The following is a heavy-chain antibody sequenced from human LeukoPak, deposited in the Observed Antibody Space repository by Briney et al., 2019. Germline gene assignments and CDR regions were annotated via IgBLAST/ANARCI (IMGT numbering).Heavy chain of an antibody. V-gene: IGHV3-21*01. J-gene: IGHJ5*02. CDR1: GFTFSSYS. Sequence: PGGSLRLSCAASGFTFSSYSMNWVRQAPGKGLEWVSSISSSSSYIYYADSVKGRFTISRDNAKNSLYLQMNSLRAEDTAVYYCARDARNDYSNSFPTSDNNWLDPWGQGTLVTVSS. D-gene: IGHD4-11*01. CDR2: ISSSSSYI. CDR3: ARDARNDYSNSFPTSDNNWLDP.